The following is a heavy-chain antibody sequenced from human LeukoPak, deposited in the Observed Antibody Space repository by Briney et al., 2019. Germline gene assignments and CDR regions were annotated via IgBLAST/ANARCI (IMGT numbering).Heavy chain of an antibody. CDR1: GFTFSSYA. V-gene: IGHV3-30*04. D-gene: IGHD3-10*01. Sequence: PGGSLRLSCAASGFTFSSYAMHWVRQAPGKGLEWVAVISYDGSNKYYADSVKGRFTISRDNSKNTLYLQINSLRAEDTAVYYCARDRLLWFGEFRRWGQGTLVTVSS. CDR3: ARDRLLWFGEFRR. J-gene: IGHJ4*02. CDR2: ISYDGSNK.